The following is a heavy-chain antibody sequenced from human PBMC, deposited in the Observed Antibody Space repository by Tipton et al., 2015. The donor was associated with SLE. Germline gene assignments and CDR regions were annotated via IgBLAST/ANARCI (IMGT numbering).Heavy chain of an antibody. D-gene: IGHD5-12*01. CDR2: IKQDGSEK. V-gene: IGHV3-7*01. CDR1: GFTFSSYW. Sequence: SLRLSCAASGFTFSSYWMGWVRQAPGKGLEWVANIKQDGSEKYYVDSVKGRFTISRDSAKNSLYLQMHSLRAEATAVYYCARDRGGLRRNWYFDLWGRGTLVTVSS. CDR3: ARDRGGLRRNWYFDL. J-gene: IGHJ2*01.